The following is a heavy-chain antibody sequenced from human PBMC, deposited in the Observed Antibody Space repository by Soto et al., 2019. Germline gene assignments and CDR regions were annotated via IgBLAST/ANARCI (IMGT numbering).Heavy chain of an antibody. J-gene: IGHJ3*02. CDR1: GFTFSSYE. CDR2: ISSSGSTI. CDR3: AGTITIFGSGAFDI. D-gene: IGHD3-3*01. V-gene: IGHV3-48*03. Sequence: GGSLILSCAASGFTFSSYEMNWVRQAPGKGLEWVSYISSSGSTIYYADSVKGRFTISRDNAKNSLYLQMNSLRAEDTAVYYCAGTITIFGSGAFDIWGQGTMVTVSS.